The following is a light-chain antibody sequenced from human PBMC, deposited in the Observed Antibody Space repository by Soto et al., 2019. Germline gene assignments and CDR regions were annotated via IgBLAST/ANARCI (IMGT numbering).Light chain of an antibody. CDR1: QTLSGNF. CDR3: QQGLT. J-gene: IGKJ4*01. CDR2: GVS. V-gene: IGKV3-20*01. Sequence: EIVLTQSPGTLSLSPGERATLSCRASQTLSGNFLAWYQVRPGQAPRLLIYGVSSRGTGIPDRFSGSGSGTDFTLTISRLDPEDFAVYYCQQGLTFGGGTQVEIK.